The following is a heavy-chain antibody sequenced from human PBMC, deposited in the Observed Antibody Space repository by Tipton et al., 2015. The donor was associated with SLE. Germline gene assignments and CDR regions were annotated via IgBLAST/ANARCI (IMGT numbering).Heavy chain of an antibody. D-gene: IGHD3-3*01. CDR2: INHRGST. J-gene: IGHJ4*02. CDR3: ARGRDDFWSGYLDY. Sequence: LRLSCAVYGGSISSSSSYYWAWIRQPPGKGVEWIGEINHRGSTNYNPSLKSRVTISVDTSKNQFSLKLRSVTAADTAVYYCARGRDDFWSGYLDYWGQGTLVTVSS. V-gene: IGHV4-34*01. CDR1: GGSISSSSSYY.